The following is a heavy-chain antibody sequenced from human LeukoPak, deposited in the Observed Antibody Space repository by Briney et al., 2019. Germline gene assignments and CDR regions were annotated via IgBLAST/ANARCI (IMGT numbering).Heavy chain of an antibody. Sequence: SGTLSLTCAVSGGSISSSTWWTWVRQPTGRGLEWIGEIFHSGNTNYNPSLKSRVRMSVDNSKSDFSLQLPSVTAADTAVYYCASGGLVSRFLEYWGQGTLVTVSS. D-gene: IGHD3-3*01. V-gene: IGHV4-4*02. CDR3: ASGGLVSRFLEY. J-gene: IGHJ4*02. CDR1: GGSISSSTW. CDR2: IFHSGNT.